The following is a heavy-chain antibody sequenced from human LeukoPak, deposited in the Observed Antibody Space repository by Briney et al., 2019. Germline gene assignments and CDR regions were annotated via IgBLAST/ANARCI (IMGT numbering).Heavy chain of an antibody. CDR3: ARGGFVVVPAAQSSAEYFQH. CDR1: GYTFTSYY. CDR2: INPSGGST. Sequence: ASVKVSCKASGYTFTSYYMHWVRQAPGQGLEWMGIINPSGGSTSYAQKFQGRVTMTRDTSTSTVYMELSSLRSEDTAVYYCARGGFVVVPAAQSSAEYFQHWGQGTLVTVSS. D-gene: IGHD2-2*01. V-gene: IGHV1-46*01. J-gene: IGHJ1*01.